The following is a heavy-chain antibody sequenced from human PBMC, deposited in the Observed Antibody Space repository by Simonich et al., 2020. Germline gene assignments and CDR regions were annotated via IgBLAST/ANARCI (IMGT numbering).Heavy chain of an antibody. V-gene: IGHV4-34*01. D-gene: IGHD1-1*01. CDR2: INHSGST. CDR1: GGSYSGYY. J-gene: IGHJ3*02. CDR3: ARGKGWKNAFDI. Sequence: QVQLQQWGAGLLKPSETLSLTCAVYGGSYSGYYWSWIRQPPGKGREWIGEINHSGSTNYNPPLKRRVTISVETSKNQFSLKRSSVTAADTAVYYCARGKGWKNAFDIWGQGTMVTVSS.